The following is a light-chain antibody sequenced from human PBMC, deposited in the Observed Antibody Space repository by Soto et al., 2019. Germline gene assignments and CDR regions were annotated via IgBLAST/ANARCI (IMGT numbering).Light chain of an antibody. J-gene: IGKJ1*01. V-gene: IGKV3-15*01. CDR1: QSVSIN. Sequence: ERVMTQSPATLSVSPGERATLSCRASQSVSINLAWYQQKPGQAPRLLISGASTRATGIPARFSGSGSGTEFTLTISSLQSEDFAVYYCQQYNNWPRTFGQGTKV. CDR3: QQYNNWPRT. CDR2: GAS.